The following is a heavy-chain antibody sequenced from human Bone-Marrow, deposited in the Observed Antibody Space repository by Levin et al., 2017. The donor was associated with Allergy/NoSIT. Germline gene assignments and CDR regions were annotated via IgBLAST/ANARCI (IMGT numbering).Heavy chain of an antibody. Sequence: ASVKVSCKASGYTFSTYWIGWVRQMPGKGLEWMGVIHPGDSDTRYSPSFQGQVTISVDKSISTAYLQWRNLKASDTAMYYCARHGGSGNDYWGQGTLVTVSS. CDR3: ARHGGSGNDY. D-gene: IGHD4-23*01. V-gene: IGHV5-51*01. CDR2: IHPGDSDT. CDR1: GYTFSTYW. J-gene: IGHJ4*02.